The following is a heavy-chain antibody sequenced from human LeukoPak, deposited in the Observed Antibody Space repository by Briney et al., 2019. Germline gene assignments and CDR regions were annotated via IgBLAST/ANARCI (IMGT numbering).Heavy chain of an antibody. CDR1: GDSVSSNSAA. CDR2: TYYRSKWYN. V-gene: IGHV6-1*01. CDR3: ARGRGSSGWYDYYYMDV. J-gene: IGHJ6*03. Sequence: SQTLPLTCAISGDSVSSNSAAWNWIRQSPSRGLEWLGRTYYRSKWYNDYAVSVKSRITINPDTSKNQFSLQLNSVTPEDTAVYYCARGRGSSGWYDYYYMDVWGKGTTVTVSS. D-gene: IGHD6-19*01.